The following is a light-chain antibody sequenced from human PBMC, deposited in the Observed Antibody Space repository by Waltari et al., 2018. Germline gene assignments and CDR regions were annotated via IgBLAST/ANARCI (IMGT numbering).Light chain of an antibody. CDR1: SRDVWRYNS. CDR3: SSYTSDSTLI. Sequence: QSALTQPASVSGSPGQSITISCTGTSRDVWRYNSVSWYQHHPGKAPKLMIFDVSNRPSVVSNRFSGSKSGNTASLTISGLQAEDEATYYCSSYTSDSTLIFGGGTKLTVL. J-gene: IGLJ2*01. V-gene: IGLV2-14*03. CDR2: DVS.